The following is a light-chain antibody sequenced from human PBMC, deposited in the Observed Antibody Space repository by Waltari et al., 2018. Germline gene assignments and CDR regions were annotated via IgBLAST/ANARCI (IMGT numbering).Light chain of an antibody. Sequence: QSALTQPRSVSGFPGQSVTISCTGTSSDVGGYNYVSWYQQHPGKAPKLMIYDVSKRPSGVPDRFSGSKSGNTASLTISGLQAEDEADYYCCSYAGSYIWVFGGGTKLTVL. V-gene: IGLV2-11*01. CDR3: CSYAGSYIWV. CDR1: SSDVGGYNY. CDR2: DVS. J-gene: IGLJ3*02.